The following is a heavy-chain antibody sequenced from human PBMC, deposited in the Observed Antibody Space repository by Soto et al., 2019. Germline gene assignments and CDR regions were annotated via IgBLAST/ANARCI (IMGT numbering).Heavy chain of an antibody. V-gene: IGHV3-73*02. J-gene: IGHJ4*02. CDR3: ARGVYDFWSGHPKGLDY. D-gene: IGHD3-3*01. CDR1: GFTFSGSA. Sequence: EVQLVESGGGLVQPGGSLKLSCAASGFTFSGSAMHWVRQASGKGLEWVGRIRNKAHNYATAYAVSVKGRFTISRDDSRNTAYLQMNSLKTEDTAVYYCARGVYDFWSGHPKGLDYWGQGTVVTVSS. CDR2: IRNKAHNYAT.